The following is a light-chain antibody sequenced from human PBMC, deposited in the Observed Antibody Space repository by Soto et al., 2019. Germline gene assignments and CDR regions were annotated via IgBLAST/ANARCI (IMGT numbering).Light chain of an antibody. V-gene: IGKV1-9*01. CDR1: QGISSY. CDR3: QQTLSFPPT. Sequence: IHLTQSPSSLSASVGDRVTITCRASQGISSYLARYQQKPGKAPKLLIYLASTLQSGVPSSFIGSGSGTDFSLTISSLQPEDVATYYCQQTLSFPPTFGQGTKVDIK. J-gene: IGKJ1*01. CDR2: LAS.